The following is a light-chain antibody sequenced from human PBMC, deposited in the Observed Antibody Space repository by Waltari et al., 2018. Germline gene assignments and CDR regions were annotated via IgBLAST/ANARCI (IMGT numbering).Light chain of an antibody. CDR1: QSISRW. Sequence: DIQMTQSPSLLSASVGDSVTITCRASQSISRWVAWYQQKPGQAPKMLIYKSSNLDSGVPSRFSGRGSGTEFTLTISSLQPDDFATYYCQEYSTSSLSFAGGTKVDI. J-gene: IGKJ4*01. CDR3: QEYSTSSLS. CDR2: KSS. V-gene: IGKV1-5*03.